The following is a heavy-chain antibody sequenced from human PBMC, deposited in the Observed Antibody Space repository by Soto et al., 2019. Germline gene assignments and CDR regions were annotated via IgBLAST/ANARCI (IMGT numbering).Heavy chain of an antibody. V-gene: IGHV3-23*01. CDR2: ISGSGGST. J-gene: IGHJ4*02. D-gene: IGHD1-26*01. Sequence: GGSLRLSCAASGFTFSSYAMSWVRQAPGKGLEWASAISGSGGSTYYADSVKGRFTISRDNSKNTLYLQMNSLRAEDTAVYYCARQGGATLAFDYWGQGTLVTVSS. CDR1: GFTFSSYA. CDR3: ARQGGATLAFDY.